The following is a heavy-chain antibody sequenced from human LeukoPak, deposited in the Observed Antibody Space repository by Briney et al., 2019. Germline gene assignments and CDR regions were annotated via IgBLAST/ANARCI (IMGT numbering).Heavy chain of an antibody. CDR1: GGSFSGYY. Sequence: PSETLSLTCAVYGGSFSGYYWSSIRQPPGKGLEWIGEINHSGSTNYNPSLKSRVTISVDTSKHQFSLKLSSVTAADTAVYYCASVRARAAAGTATDYWGQGTLVTVSS. J-gene: IGHJ4*02. V-gene: IGHV4-34*01. CDR3: ASVRARAAAGTATDY. CDR2: INHSGST. D-gene: IGHD6-13*01.